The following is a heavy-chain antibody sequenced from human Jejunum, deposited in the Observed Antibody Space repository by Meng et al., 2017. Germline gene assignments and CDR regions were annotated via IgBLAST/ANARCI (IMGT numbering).Heavy chain of an antibody. CDR3: AREWSGSFRHFDY. D-gene: IGHD3-16*02. CDR2: IHHSGST. V-gene: IGHV4-4*02. Sequence: QWRVQESGPGLLKPSGTLSLTCGVSGGSISSSDWWSWVRQPPGKGLEWIGEIHHSGSTNYNPSLKSRVTISVDKSKNQFSLKLSSVTAADTAVYYCAREWSGSFRHFDYWGQGTLVTVSS. CDR1: GGSISSSDW. J-gene: IGHJ4*02.